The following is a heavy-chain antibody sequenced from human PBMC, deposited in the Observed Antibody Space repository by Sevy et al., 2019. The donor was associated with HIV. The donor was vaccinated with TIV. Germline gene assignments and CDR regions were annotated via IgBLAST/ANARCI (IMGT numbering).Heavy chain of an antibody. Sequence: ASVKVSCKASGFTFTSSAVQWVRQARGQRLEWIGWIVVGSGNTNYAQKFQERVTITRDMSTSTAYMELSSLRSEDTAVDYCAADGVTYYDFWSGYYTDYYYYGMDVWGQGTTVTVSS. J-gene: IGHJ6*02. CDR2: IVVGSGNT. CDR3: AADGVTYYDFWSGYYTDYYYYGMDV. D-gene: IGHD3-3*01. V-gene: IGHV1-58*01. CDR1: GFTFTSSA.